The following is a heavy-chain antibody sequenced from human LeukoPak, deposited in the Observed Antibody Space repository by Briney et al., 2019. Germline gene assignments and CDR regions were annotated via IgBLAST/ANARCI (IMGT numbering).Heavy chain of an antibody. CDR2: ISSNGGST. V-gene: IGHV3-64*01. CDR1: EFTFSSYA. CDR3: ARDSAGTPEYYFDY. J-gene: IGHJ4*02. Sequence: GGSLRLSCAASEFTFSSYAMHWVRQAPGKGLEYVSAISSNGGSTYYANSVKGRFTISRDNSKNTLYLQMGSLRAEDMAVYYCARDSAGTPEYYFDYWGQGTLVTVSS. D-gene: IGHD1-1*01.